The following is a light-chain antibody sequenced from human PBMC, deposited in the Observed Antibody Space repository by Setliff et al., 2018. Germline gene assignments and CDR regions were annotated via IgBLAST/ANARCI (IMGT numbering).Light chain of an antibody. V-gene: IGLV2-14*03. CDR1: NRDVGGYDY. CDR2: DVN. CDR3: GSYTNTFGYV. J-gene: IGLJ1*01. Sequence: QSVLTQPAAVSGSPGQSITIPCAGTNRDVGGYDYVSWYQQHPGKVPKLIIFDVNHRPSGISDRFSGSKSGTTASLTISGLQSADEADYFCGSYTNTFGYVFGSGTKGTVL.